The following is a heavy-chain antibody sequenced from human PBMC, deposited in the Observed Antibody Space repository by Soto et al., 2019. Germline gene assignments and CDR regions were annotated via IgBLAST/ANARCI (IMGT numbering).Heavy chain of an antibody. D-gene: IGHD3-22*01. Sequence: ASVKVSCKASGYTFTSYGISWVRQAPGQGLEWMGWISAYNGNTNYAQKLQGRVTMTTDTSTSTAYMELRSLRSDDTAVYYCARDEVSDSSGFYYYYYGMDVWGQGTTVTVSS. CDR3: ARDEVSDSSGFYYYYYGMDV. CDR1: GYTFTSYG. CDR2: ISAYNGNT. J-gene: IGHJ6*02. V-gene: IGHV1-18*01.